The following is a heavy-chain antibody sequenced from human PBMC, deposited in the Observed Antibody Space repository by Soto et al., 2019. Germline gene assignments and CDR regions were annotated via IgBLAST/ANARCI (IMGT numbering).Heavy chain of an antibody. CDR2: ISGSGDST. CDR1: GFTFASYA. CDR3: ARITGLIDPFEH. D-gene: IGHD3-16*01. Sequence: GGSLRLSCAASGFTFASYAMSWVRQAPGKGPEWVSAISGSGDSTYYADSVKGRFTISRDNSKNTLYLQMNSLRAEDTAVYYCARITGLIDPFEHWGQGTLVTVSS. J-gene: IGHJ4*02. V-gene: IGHV3-23*01.